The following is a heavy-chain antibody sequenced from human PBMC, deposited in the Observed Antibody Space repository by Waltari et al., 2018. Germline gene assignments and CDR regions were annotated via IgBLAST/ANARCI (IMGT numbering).Heavy chain of an antibody. CDR1: GYTFTGYY. V-gene: IGHV1-2*06. CDR2: INPNSGGT. Sequence: QVQLVQSGAEVKKPGASVKVSCKASGYTFTGYYMHWVRQAPGQGLEWMGRINPNSGGTNYAQKFQGRDTMTRDTSISTACMERSRLRSDDTAVYYCARETYYDFWSAEDIWGQGTMVTVSS. J-gene: IGHJ3*02. CDR3: ARETYYDFWSAEDI. D-gene: IGHD3-3*01.